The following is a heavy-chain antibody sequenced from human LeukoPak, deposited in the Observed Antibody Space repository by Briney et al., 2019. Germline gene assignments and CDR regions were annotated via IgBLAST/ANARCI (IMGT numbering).Heavy chain of an antibody. CDR1: GFTFDDYA. Sequence: GGSLRLSCAASGFTFDDYAMFWVRQAPGKGLECVSLISGDATDIYYADSVKGRFTISRDSSKNSLYLQMNSLRAEDTAVYYCARDRESVAGMDVWGQGTTVTVSS. J-gene: IGHJ6*02. CDR2: ISGDATDI. V-gene: IGHV3-43*02. D-gene: IGHD2-21*01. CDR3: ARDRESVAGMDV.